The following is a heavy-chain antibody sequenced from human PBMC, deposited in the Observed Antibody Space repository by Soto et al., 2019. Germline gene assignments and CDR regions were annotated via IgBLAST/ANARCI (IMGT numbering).Heavy chain of an antibody. J-gene: IGHJ5*02. Sequence: PSETLSLTCTVSGGSMSSRPYFGCWISQPPGKGLEWIASVSYSGGTYYNPSLKSRVTISVDTSKKQFSLNLTSVTAADTAFYYCSRRAPEGFDPWGQGTQVTVSS. CDR3: SRRAPEGFDP. CDR1: GGSMSSRPYF. V-gene: IGHV4-39*01. CDR2: VSYSGGT.